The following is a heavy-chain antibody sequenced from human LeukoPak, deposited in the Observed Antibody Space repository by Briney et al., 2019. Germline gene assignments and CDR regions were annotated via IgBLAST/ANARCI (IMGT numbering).Heavy chain of an antibody. Sequence: GGSLRLSCAASGFTFSSYGMYWVRQAPGKGLEWMAYIRFDGTNKYSAESVKGRFTISRDNSKNTLYLQMNSLKPVDAAIYYCAKDRGTYFFSDYWGQGTLVTVSS. CDR1: GFTFSSYG. D-gene: IGHD1-26*01. V-gene: IGHV3-30*02. CDR3: AKDRGTYFFSDY. J-gene: IGHJ4*02. CDR2: IRFDGTNK.